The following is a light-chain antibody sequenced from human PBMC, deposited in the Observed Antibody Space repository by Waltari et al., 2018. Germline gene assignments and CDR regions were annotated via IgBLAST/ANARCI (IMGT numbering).Light chain of an antibody. CDR2: WAS. CDR3: QQYYSPPLT. J-gene: IGKJ5*01. V-gene: IGKV4-1*01. Sequence: DIVMTQSPDSLAVALGERATINCKSSQTILYSTNNRNYLAWYQPKPGQPTKLLRSWASTRGSGDPDRFSGSGSETDFTLTISTLQPEDVAVYSCQQYYSPPLTFGQGTRLEI. CDR1: QTILYSTNNRNY.